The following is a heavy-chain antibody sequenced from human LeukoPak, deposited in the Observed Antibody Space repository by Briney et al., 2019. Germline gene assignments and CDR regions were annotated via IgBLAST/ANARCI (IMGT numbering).Heavy chain of an antibody. CDR3: ATEGKIVRGVYTDY. V-gene: IGHV1-18*01. J-gene: IGHJ4*02. CDR2: ISAYNGHT. Sequence: ASVKVSCKASGYTFTNYGISWVRQAPGQGLEWMGWISAYNGHTKYAQKVQGRVTMTADTSRDTVYMELSSLRSEDTAVYYCATEGKIVRGVYTDYWGQGTLVTVSS. D-gene: IGHD3-10*02. CDR1: GYTFTNYG.